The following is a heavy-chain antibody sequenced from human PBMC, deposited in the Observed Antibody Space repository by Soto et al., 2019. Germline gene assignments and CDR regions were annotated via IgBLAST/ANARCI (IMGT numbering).Heavy chain of an antibody. Sequence: GGSLRLSCAASGFTFSNSNMNWARQAPGKGLEWISYISNSRTTTNYADSVKGRFTISRDNAKNSIYLQMNSLRVEDTAVYYCAFPSRLPNYWGQGTLVTVSS. CDR1: GFTFSNSN. CDR3: AFPSRLPNY. J-gene: IGHJ4*02. CDR2: ISNSRTTT. V-gene: IGHV3-48*04. D-gene: IGHD6-25*01.